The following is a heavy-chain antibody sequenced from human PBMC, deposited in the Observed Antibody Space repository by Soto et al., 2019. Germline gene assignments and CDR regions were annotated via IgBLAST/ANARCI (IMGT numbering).Heavy chain of an antibody. V-gene: IGHV3-23*01. CDR1: GFTFTSHA. CDR3: AKDRPYDTSGYYFGY. Sequence: EVHLLESGGGLVQPGGSLRLSCAASGFTFTSHAMSWVRQAPGKGLEWVSAISVSGVSTYYADSVKGRFTISRDNSKNTLYLQMNSLRPEDTAVYYCAKDRPYDTSGYYFGYWGQGTLVTVSS. J-gene: IGHJ4*02. CDR2: ISVSGVST. D-gene: IGHD3-22*01.